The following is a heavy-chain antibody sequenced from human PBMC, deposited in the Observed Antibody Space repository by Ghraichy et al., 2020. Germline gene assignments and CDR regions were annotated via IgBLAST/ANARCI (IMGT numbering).Heavy chain of an antibody. D-gene: IGHD3-10*01. CDR2: IWYDGSNK. CDR1: GFTFSSYG. Sequence: GGSLRLSCAASGFTFSSYGMHWVRQAPGKGLEWVAVIWYDGSNKYYADSVKGRFTISRDNSKNTLYLQMNSLRAEDTAVYYCVAEGSGSYLYYYYYGMDVWGQGTTVTVSS. J-gene: IGHJ6*02. V-gene: IGHV3-33*08. CDR3: VAEGSGSYLYYYYYGMDV.